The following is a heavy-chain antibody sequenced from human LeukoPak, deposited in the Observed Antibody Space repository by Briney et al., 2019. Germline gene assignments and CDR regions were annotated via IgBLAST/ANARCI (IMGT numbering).Heavy chain of an antibody. D-gene: IGHD1-26*01. J-gene: IGHJ4*02. CDR3: AKISGGSYWADY. Sequence: QPGRSRRLSCTASGFTFGDYAMSWFRQAPGKGLEWVSGISGSGGSTYYADSVKGRFTISRDNSNHTLYLQINSLRAEDTALYYCAKISGGSYWADYWGRGTLVTVPS. V-gene: IGHV3-23*01. CDR1: GFTFGDYA. CDR2: ISGSGGST.